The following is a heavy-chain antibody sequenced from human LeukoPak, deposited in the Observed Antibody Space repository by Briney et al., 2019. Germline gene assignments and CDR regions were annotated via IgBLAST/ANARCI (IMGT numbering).Heavy chain of an antibody. V-gene: IGHV4-4*07. CDR1: GGSISSYY. CDR2: IYTSGST. D-gene: IGHD1-7*01. CDR3: ARNTFNWNSFDI. Sequence: SETLSLTCTVSGGSISSYYWSWIRQPAGKGLEWIGRIYTSGSTNYNPSLKSRVTMSVDTSKNQFSLKLSSVTAADTALYYCARNTFNWNSFDIWGQGTMVTVSS. J-gene: IGHJ3*02.